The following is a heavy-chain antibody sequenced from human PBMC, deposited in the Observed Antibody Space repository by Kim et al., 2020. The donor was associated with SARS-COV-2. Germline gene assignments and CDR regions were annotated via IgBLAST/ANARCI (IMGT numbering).Heavy chain of an antibody. D-gene: IGHD1-7*01. J-gene: IGHJ4*02. CDR3: AREGVTGTTPDY. CDR1: GGTFSSYA. Sequence: SVKVSCKASGGTFSSYAISWVRQAPGQGLEWMGGIIPIFGTANYAQKFQGRVTITEDESTSTAYMELSSLRSEDTAVYYCAREGVTGTTPDYWGQGTLVTVSS. V-gene: IGHV1-69*13. CDR2: IIPIFGTA.